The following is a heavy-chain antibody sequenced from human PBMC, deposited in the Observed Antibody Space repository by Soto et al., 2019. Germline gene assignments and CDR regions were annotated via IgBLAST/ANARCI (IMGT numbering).Heavy chain of an antibody. J-gene: IGHJ3*02. CDR3: AKGRGASQKDAFDI. CDR1: GFTFDDYA. V-gene: IGHV3-9*01. CDR2: ISWNSGSI. D-gene: IGHD1-26*01. Sequence: EVQLVESGGGLVQPGRSLRLSCAASGFTFDDYAMHWVRQAPGKGLEWVSSISWNSGSIGYADSVKGRFTISRDKAKKSLYMQMNSLSAEDTALYYCAKGRGASQKDAFDIWGQGTMVTVSS.